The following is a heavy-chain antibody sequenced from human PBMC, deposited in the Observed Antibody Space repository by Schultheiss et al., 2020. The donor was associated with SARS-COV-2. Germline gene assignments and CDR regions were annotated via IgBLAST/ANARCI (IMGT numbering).Heavy chain of an antibody. CDR1: GFTFSSYG. V-gene: IGHV3-48*04. CDR3: ARDDRGWFDP. CDR2: ISSSGSTI. J-gene: IGHJ5*02. Sequence: GGSLRLSCAASGFTFSSYGMHWVRQAPGKGLEWVSYISSSGSTIYYADSVKGRFTISRDNAKNSLYLQMNSLRAEDTAVYYCARDDRGWFDPWGQGTLVTVAS.